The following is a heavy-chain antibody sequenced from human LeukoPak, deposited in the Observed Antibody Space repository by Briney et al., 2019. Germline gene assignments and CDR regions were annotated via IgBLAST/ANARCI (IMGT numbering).Heavy chain of an antibody. D-gene: IGHD3-22*01. CDR3: ARDGSLARYYDSSGYYPHFDY. J-gene: IGHJ4*02. V-gene: IGHV1-46*01. CDR2: INPSGGST. Sequence: GASVKVSCKASGGTFSSYAISWVRQAPGQGLEWMGIINPSGGSTSYAQKFQGRVTMTRDTSTSTVYMELSSLRSEDTAVYYCARDGSLARYYDSSGYYPHFDYWGQGTLVTVSS. CDR1: GGTFSSYA.